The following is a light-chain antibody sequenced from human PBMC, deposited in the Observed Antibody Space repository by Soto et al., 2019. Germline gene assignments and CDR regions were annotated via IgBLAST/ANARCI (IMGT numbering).Light chain of an antibody. CDR1: SCDVGGYNY. J-gene: IGLJ1*01. CDR2: DVT. CDR3: SSYTSSSTPYV. V-gene: IGLV2-14*01. Sequence: QSALTQPASVSGSPGQSITISCTGTSCDVGGYNYVAWYQQHPGKAPKLIVYDVTSRPSGVSNRFSGSKSGNTASLTISGLQADDEADYHCSSYTSSSTPYVFGTGTKVTVL.